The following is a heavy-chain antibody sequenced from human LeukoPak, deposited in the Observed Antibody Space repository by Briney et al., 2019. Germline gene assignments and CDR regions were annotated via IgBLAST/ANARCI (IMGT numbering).Heavy chain of an antibody. J-gene: IGHJ2*01. CDR2: IYYSGST. D-gene: IGHD5-24*01. Sequence: SETLSLTCTVSGGSISSGGYYWSWIRQHPGKGLEWIGYIYYSGSTYYNPSLKSRVTISVDTSKNQFSLKLSSVTAADTAVYLWARRPEMAYSRYFHLWGRGTLVTVS. CDR3: ARRPEMAYSRYFHL. V-gene: IGHV4-31*03. CDR1: GGSISSGGYY.